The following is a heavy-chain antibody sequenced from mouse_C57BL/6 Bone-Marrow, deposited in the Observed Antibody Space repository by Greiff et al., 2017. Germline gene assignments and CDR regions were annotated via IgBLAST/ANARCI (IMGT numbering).Heavy chain of an antibody. CDR1: GYTFTSYW. V-gene: IGHV1-55*01. J-gene: IGHJ4*01. CDR3: ARSTVVATDYAMDY. CDR2: IYPGSGST. D-gene: IGHD1-1*01. Sequence: QVQLQQPGAELVKPGASVKMSCKASGYTFTSYWITWVKQRPGHGLEWIGDIYPGSGSTNYNEKFKSKATLTVDTSSSAAYMQLSSLTSEDSAVYYSARSTVVATDYAMDYWGQGTSVTVSS.